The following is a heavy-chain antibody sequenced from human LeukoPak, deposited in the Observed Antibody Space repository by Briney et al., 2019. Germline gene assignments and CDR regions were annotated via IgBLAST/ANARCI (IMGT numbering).Heavy chain of an antibody. D-gene: IGHD1-26*01. CDR3: ARDGIGRGFDY. V-gene: IGHV3-21*01. CDR1: GFTFSSYS. CDR2: ISSSSSYI. Sequence: GGSLRLSCAASGFTFSSYSMNWVRQAPGKGLEWVSFISSSSSYIYYADSVKGRFTISRDNAKNSLYLQMNSLRAEDTAVYYCARDGIGRGFDYWGQGTLVTVSS. J-gene: IGHJ4*02.